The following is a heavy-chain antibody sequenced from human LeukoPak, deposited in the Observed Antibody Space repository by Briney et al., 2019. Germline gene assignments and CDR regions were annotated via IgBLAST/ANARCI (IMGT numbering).Heavy chain of an antibody. V-gene: IGHV4-34*01. CDR3: ARVVGVVPAASIYYYYYYGMDV. Sequence: ASETLSLTCAVYGGSFSGYYWSWIRQPPGKGLEWIGEINHSGSTNYNPSLKSRVTISVDTSKNQFSLKLSSVTAADTAVYYCARVVGVVPAASIYYYYYYGMDVWGQGTTVTVSS. CDR2: INHSGST. CDR1: GGSFSGYY. D-gene: IGHD2-2*01. J-gene: IGHJ6*02.